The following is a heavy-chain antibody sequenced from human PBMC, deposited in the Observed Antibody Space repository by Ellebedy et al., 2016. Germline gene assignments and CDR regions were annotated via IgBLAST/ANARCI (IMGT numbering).Heavy chain of an antibody. J-gene: IGHJ4*02. CDR2: IRSTAYGGTT. V-gene: IGHV3-49*04. D-gene: IGHD3-22*01. Sequence: GGSLRLSCAASGFTFSSSAMRWVRRAPGKGLEWVGFIRSTAYGGTTEYAASVKGRFTISRDNSKNIAYLQMNSLKTEDTAVYYCTRDGSGYAYYFDYWGQGTLVTVSS. CDR1: GFTFSSSA. CDR3: TRDGSGYAYYFDY.